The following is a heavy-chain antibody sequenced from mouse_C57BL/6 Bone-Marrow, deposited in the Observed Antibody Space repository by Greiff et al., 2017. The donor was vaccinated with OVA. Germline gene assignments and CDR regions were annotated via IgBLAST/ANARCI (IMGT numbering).Heavy chain of an antibody. V-gene: IGHV1-53*01. J-gene: IGHJ3*01. CDR3: ARYSSGYVWFAY. Sequence: QVQLQQSGAELVKPGASVKLSCKASGYTFTSYWMHWVKQRPGQGLEWIGNINPSNGGTNYNEKFKSKATLTVDKSSSTAYMQLSSLTSEDSAVYYCARYSSGYVWFAYWGQGTLVTVSA. D-gene: IGHD3-2*02. CDR1: GYTFTSYW. CDR2: INPSNGGT.